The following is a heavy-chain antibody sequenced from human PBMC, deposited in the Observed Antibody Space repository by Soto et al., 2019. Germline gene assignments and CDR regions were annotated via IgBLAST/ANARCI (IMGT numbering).Heavy chain of an antibody. V-gene: IGHV4-39*01. CDR2: IYYSGST. J-gene: IGHJ4*02. CDR3: ARRGGKWLREEKQHFDY. D-gene: IGHD5-12*01. Sequence: QLQLQESGPGLVKPSETLSLTCTVSGGSISSSNSYWGWIRQPPGKGLEWIGSIYYSGSTYYNPSLKSRVTISVDTSKNQFSLKLSSVTAADTAVYYCARRGGKWLREEKQHFDYWGQGTLVTVSS. CDR1: GGSISSSNSY.